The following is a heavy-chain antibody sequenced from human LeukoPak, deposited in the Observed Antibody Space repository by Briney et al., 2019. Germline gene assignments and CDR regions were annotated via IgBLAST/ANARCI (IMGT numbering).Heavy chain of an antibody. D-gene: IGHD5-24*01. CDR2: IYTSGST. J-gene: IGHJ4*02. Sequence: PSETLSLTCTVSGGSISSGSYYWSWIRQPAGKGLEWIGRIYTSGSTNYNPSLKSRVTISVDTSKNQLSLKLSSVTAADTAVYYCARAHGYNLAIDYWGQGTLVTVSS. CDR1: GGSISSGSYY. V-gene: IGHV4-61*02. CDR3: ARAHGYNLAIDY.